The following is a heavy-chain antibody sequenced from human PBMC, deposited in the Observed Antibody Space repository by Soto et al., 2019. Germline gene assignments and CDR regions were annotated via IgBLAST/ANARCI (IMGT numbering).Heavy chain of an antibody. V-gene: IGHV4-59*08. CDR2: IYYSGST. CDR1: GDSISNYY. CDR3: ARHLWVGSSWYLGAFDI. D-gene: IGHD6-13*01. Sequence: SETLSLTCTVSGDSISNYYWSWIRQPPGKGLEWIGYIYYSGSTNYNPSLKSRVTISVDTSKNQFSLKLSSVTAADTAVYYCARHLWVGSSWYLGAFDIWGQGTMVNVSS. J-gene: IGHJ3*02.